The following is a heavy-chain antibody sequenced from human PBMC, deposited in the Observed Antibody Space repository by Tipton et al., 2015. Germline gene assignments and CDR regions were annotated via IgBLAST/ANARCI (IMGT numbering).Heavy chain of an antibody. CDR2: IKEDGSDK. Sequence: GSLRLSCAASGFTFSSYSMSWVHQAPGKGLEWVANIKEDGSDKYYVDSVMGRFTISRDNAKNSLYLQMNSLRAEDTAVYYCARLVGVGSYYFDYWGQGTLATVSS. V-gene: IGHV3-7*01. D-gene: IGHD2-15*01. CDR3: ARLVGVGSYYFDY. J-gene: IGHJ4*02. CDR1: GFTFSSYS.